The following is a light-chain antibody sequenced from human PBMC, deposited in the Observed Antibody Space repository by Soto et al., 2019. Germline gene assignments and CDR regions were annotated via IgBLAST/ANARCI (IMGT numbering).Light chain of an antibody. V-gene: IGLV1-51*01. Sequence: QSVLTQPPSVSAAPGQKVTISCSGSTSNIGNDYISWYQQVPGTAPKLLIYDNNKRSSGIPDRFSGSKSGTSATLGITGLQTGDEADYYCGTWDNSLSAGVFGGGTKLTVL. J-gene: IGLJ2*01. CDR1: TSNIGNDY. CDR2: DNN. CDR3: GTWDNSLSAGV.